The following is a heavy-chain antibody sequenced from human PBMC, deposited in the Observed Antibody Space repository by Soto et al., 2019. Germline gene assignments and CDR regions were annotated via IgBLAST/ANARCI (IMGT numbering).Heavy chain of an antibody. V-gene: IGHV4-34*01. CDR2: FNHSGST. CDR1: GGSFSGYY. J-gene: IGHJ5*02. D-gene: IGHD3-3*01. Sequence: QVQLQQWGAGLLKPSETLSLTCAVYGGSFSGYYWSWIRQPPGKGLEWIGEFNHSGSTNYNPSLKSRVTISVDTSKNQFSLKLSSVTAADTAVYYCARGPYTIFGVVIIRGGRWFDPWGQGTLVTVSS. CDR3: ARGPYTIFGVVIIRGGRWFDP.